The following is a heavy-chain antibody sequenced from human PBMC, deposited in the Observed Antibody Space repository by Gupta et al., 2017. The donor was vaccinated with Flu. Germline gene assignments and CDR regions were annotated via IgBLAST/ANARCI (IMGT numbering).Heavy chain of an antibody. CDR1: GGSISSSSYY. CDR2: IYYSGST. D-gene: IGHD3-9*01. CDR3: ARLNYDILTGGNPYFDY. Sequence: QLQLQESGPGLVKPSETLSLTCTVSGGSISSSSYYWGWVRQPPGKGLEWIGSIYYSGSTYYNPSLKSRVTISVDTSKNQFSLKLSSVTAADTAVYYCARLNYDILTGGNPYFDYWGQGTLVTVSS. J-gene: IGHJ4*02. V-gene: IGHV4-39*01.